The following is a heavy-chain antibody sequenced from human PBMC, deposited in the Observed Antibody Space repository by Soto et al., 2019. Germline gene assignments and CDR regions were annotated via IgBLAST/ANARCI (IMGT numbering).Heavy chain of an antibody. CDR3: ARDNKRPLGYCIGGSCSGYYCYYMDV. D-gene: IGHD2-15*01. CDR1: GGTFSSYA. CDR2: IIPIFGTA. Sequence: SVKVSCKASGGTFSSYAISWVRQAPGQGLEWMGGIIPIFGTANYAQKFQGRVTITADESTSTAYMELSSLRSEDTAVYYCARDNKRPLGYCIGGSCSGYYCYYMDVWGRGTTGIVAS. J-gene: IGHJ6*03. V-gene: IGHV1-69*13.